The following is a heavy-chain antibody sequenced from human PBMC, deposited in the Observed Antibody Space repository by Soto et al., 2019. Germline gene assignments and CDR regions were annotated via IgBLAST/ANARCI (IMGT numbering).Heavy chain of an antibody. J-gene: IGHJ4*02. CDR1: GGSISSSSYY. CDR3: ASPRGGYSSGYLYYFDY. CDR2: IYYSGST. Sequence: QLQLQESGPGLVKPSETLSLTCTVSGGSISSSSYYWGWIRQPPGKGLEWIGSIYYSGSTYYNPSLKSRVTISVDTSKNQFSLKLSSVTAADTAVYYCASPRGGYSSGYLYYFDYWGQGTLVTVSS. V-gene: IGHV4-39*01. D-gene: IGHD6-19*01.